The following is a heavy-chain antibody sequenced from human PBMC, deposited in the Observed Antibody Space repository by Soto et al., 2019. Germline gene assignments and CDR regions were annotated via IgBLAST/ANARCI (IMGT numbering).Heavy chain of an antibody. CDR3: ARRKERSGPHYFDY. CDR2: MNPNSANT. D-gene: IGHD6-25*01. V-gene: IGHV1-8*01. J-gene: IGHJ4*02. Sequence: ASVKVSCKASGYTFTSYDINWVRQVTGQGLEWMGWMNPNSANTGYAQKFQGRVTMTRNTSRSTAYMELSSLRFDDTAVYYCARRKERSGPHYFDYWGQGSQVTVSS. CDR1: GYTFTSYD.